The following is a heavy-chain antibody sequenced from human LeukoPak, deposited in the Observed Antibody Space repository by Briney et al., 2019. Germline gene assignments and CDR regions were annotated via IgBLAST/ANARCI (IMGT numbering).Heavy chain of an antibody. J-gene: IGHJ3*01. CDR2: MTQDGSEK. CDR3: TRDWRQDNAFDL. Sequence: GGSLRLSCAASEFTFSSHQMSWVRQAPGKGLEWVAKMTQDGSEKYYMDSVKGRFIISRDNGKNSLYLQMNSLRVEDTAVYYCTRDWRQDNAFDLWGQGTMVTVSS. V-gene: IGHV3-7*01. D-gene: IGHD2-15*01. CDR1: EFTFSSHQ.